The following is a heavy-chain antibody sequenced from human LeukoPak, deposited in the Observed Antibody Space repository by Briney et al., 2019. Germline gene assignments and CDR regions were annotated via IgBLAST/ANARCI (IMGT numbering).Heavy chain of an antibody. Sequence: SGTLSLTCAVSGGSFSGYYWSWTRQPPGKGLEWIGEINHSGSTNYNPSLKSRVTISVHMSKNHFSLKLSSVTAADTAVYYCARAPRFDPWGQGTLVTVSS. CDR1: GGSFSGYY. CDR2: INHSGST. V-gene: IGHV4-34*01. J-gene: IGHJ5*02. CDR3: ARAPRFDP.